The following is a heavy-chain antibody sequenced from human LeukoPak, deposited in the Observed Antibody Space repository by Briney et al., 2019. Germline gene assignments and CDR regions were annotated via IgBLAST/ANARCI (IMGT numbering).Heavy chain of an antibody. CDR2: IIPIFGIA. CDR3: ARGRDGYNSDP. V-gene: IGHV1-69*04. J-gene: IGHJ5*02. D-gene: IGHD5-24*01. CDR1: GGTFSSYA. Sequence: ASVKVSCKASGGTFSSYAISWVRQAPGQGLEWMGRIIPIFGIANYAQKFQGRVTITADKSTSTAYMELSSLRSEGTAVYYCARGRDGYNSDPWGQGTLVTVSS.